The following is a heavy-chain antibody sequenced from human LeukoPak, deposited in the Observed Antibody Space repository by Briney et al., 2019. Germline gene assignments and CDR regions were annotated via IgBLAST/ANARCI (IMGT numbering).Heavy chain of an antibody. Sequence: GGSLRLSCAASGFTFSSYAMSWVRQAPGKGLEWVAVIYSGGSTYYADSVKGRFTISRDNAKNSLYLQMNSLRAEDTAVYYCARVRYSSGWYGGSNYFDYWGQGTLVTVSS. CDR2: IYSGGST. D-gene: IGHD6-19*01. CDR1: GFTFSSYA. J-gene: IGHJ4*02. CDR3: ARVRYSSGWYGGSNYFDY. V-gene: IGHV3-66*01.